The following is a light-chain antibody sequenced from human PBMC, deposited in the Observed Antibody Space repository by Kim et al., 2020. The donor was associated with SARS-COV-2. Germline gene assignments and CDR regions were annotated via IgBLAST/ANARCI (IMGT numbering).Light chain of an antibody. CDR3: QAWDSSSHVV. Sequence: SYALTQPPSVSVSPGQTASITCSGDKLGDKYACWYQQKPGQSPVLVIYQDSKRPSGIPERFSGSNSGNTATLTISGTQAMDEADYYCQAWDSSSHVVFGGGTQLTVL. V-gene: IGLV3-1*01. J-gene: IGLJ2*01. CDR1: KLGDKY. CDR2: QDS.